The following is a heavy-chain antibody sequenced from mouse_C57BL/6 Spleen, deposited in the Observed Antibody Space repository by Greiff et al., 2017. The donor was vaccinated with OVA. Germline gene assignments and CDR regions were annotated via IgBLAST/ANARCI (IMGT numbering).Heavy chain of an antibody. Sequence: QVQLQQSGAELVRPGTSVKVSCKASGYAFTNYLLEWVKQRPGPGLEWIGVINPGSGGTNYNEKFKGTATLPADKSSSTAYMQLSCLTSEDSAVYVCAGSVYYGVATRDDFDYGGEGTTLT. CDR2: INPGSGGT. D-gene: IGHD1-1*01. CDR1: GYAFTNYL. CDR3: AGSVYYGVATRDDFDY. J-gene: IGHJ2*01. V-gene: IGHV1-54*01.